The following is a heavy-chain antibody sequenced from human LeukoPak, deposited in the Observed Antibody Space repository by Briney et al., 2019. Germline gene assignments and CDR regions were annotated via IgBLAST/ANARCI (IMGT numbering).Heavy chain of an antibody. CDR3: ARGYSPTLRTTGNDY. V-gene: IGHV1-8*01. Sequence: ASVKVSCEASGYTFTSHDINWVRQATGQGLEWMGWMNPNSGNTGYAQKFQGRVTMTRDTSINTAYMELHSLRSEDTAVYYCARGYSPTLRTTGNDYWGQGTLVTVSS. CDR2: MNPNSGNT. J-gene: IGHJ4*02. D-gene: IGHD1-1*01. CDR1: GYTFTSHD.